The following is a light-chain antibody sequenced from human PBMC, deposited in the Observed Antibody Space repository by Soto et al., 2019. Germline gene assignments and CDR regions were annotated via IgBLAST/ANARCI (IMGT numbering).Light chain of an antibody. CDR1: QSVSSN. CDR2: SVS. V-gene: IGKV3-15*01. CDR3: QQYNCYSRT. Sequence: VLTQSPGTLSVSPEERVTLSCRASQSVSSNLAWYQQRPCQAPRLLIYSVSSRDTDIPSRFSGSGSGTEFTLTISSLQPDDFATYNCQQYNCYSRTFAQGTKVDIK. J-gene: IGKJ1*01.